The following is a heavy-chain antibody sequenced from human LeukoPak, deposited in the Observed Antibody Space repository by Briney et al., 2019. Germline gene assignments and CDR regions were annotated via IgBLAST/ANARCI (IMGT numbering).Heavy chain of an antibody. CDR3: ARGRTFSSSWYRSDYCYYMDV. Sequence: GASVKVSCKASGYTFTSYDINWVRQATGQGLEWMGWMNPNSGNTGYAQKFQGRVTITRNTSISTAYMELSSLRSEDTAVYYCARGRTFSSSWYRSDYCYYMDVWGKGTTVTVSS. CDR1: GYTFTSYD. J-gene: IGHJ6*03. V-gene: IGHV1-8*03. D-gene: IGHD6-13*01. CDR2: MNPNSGNT.